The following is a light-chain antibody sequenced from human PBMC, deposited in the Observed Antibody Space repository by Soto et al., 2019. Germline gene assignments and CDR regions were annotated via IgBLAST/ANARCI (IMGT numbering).Light chain of an antibody. CDR2: WAS. V-gene: IGKV4-1*01. Sequence: DIVMTQSPDSLAVSLGERATINCKSSQSVLYNFNYKNYLAWYQKKPGQPPKLLVYWASTRESGVPDRFSGSGSGTDFTLTISSLLAEDVAVYYCQQYYTTPWTFGQGTKVEIK. J-gene: IGKJ1*01. CDR3: QQYYTTPWT. CDR1: QSVLYNFNYKNY.